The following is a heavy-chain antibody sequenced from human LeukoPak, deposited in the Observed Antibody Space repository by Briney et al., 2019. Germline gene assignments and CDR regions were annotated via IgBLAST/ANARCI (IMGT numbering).Heavy chain of an antibody. Sequence: PGGSLRLSCAASGVTFSSYVMHWVRQAPGKGLEWVAVTWYDGRNNYYAASVKGRFTISRDDSKTTVYLLMNSLRAEDTAVYYCAREVAPLYFHYGMDVWGEGTTVTVSS. V-gene: IGHV3-33*01. CDR2: TWYDGRNN. CDR1: GVTFSSYV. J-gene: IGHJ6*01. D-gene: IGHD2-21*01. CDR3: AREVAPLYFHYGMDV.